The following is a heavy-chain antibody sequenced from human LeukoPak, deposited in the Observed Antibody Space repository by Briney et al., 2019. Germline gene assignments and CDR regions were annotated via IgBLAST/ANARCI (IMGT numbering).Heavy chain of an antibody. CDR2: ISSSSSYT. CDR3: ARDGIAAAGTHIDY. CDR1: GFTVSSNY. J-gene: IGHJ4*02. D-gene: IGHD6-13*01. Sequence: GGSLRLSCAASGFTVSSNYMSWVRQAPGKGLEWVSYISSSSSYTNYADSVKGRFTISRDNAKNSLYLQMNSLRAEDTAVYYCARDGIAAAGTHIDYWGQGTLVTVSS. V-gene: IGHV3-11*06.